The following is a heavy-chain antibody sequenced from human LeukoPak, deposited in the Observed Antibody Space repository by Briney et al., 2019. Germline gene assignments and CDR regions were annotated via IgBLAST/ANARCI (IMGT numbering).Heavy chain of an antibody. CDR3: ARYSSSWYGREYYYYYYMDV. Sequence: SETLSLTCTVSGGSLSSYYWSWIRQPAGKGLEWIGRIYTSGSTNYNPSLKSRVTMSVDTSKNQFSLKLSSVTAADTAVYYCARYSSSWYGREYYYYYYMDVWGKGTTVTVSS. CDR1: GGSLSSYY. D-gene: IGHD6-13*01. CDR2: IYTSGST. V-gene: IGHV4-4*07. J-gene: IGHJ6*03.